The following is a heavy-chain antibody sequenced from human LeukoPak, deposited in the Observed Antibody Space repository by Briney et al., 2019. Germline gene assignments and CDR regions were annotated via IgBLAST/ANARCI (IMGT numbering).Heavy chain of an antibody. D-gene: IGHD3-9*01. J-gene: IGHJ5*02. CDR3: ARDWGASDWYNWFDP. CDR1: GFSLKAYA. CDR2: VAHDGVNK. Sequence: KSGGSLRLSCATSGFSLKAYAVHWIRQAPGKGLEWVATVAHDGVNKYYLDSVKGRFTISRDSSDTLDLQMNSLRPEDTAVYYCARDWGASDWYNWFDPWGQGTLVIVDS. V-gene: IGHV3-30*19.